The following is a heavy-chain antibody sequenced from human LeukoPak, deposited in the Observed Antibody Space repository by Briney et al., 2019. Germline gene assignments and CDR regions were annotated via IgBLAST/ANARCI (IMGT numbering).Heavy chain of an antibody. V-gene: IGHV3-7*01. CDR3: ARELSRGYNYGYGDY. D-gene: IGHD5-18*01. CDR1: GFTISTYW. CDR2: INQDRSEK. J-gene: IGHJ4*02. Sequence: QTGGSLRLSCAASGFTISTYWMSWVRQAPGKGLEWVAHINQDRSEKYYVDSVKGRFTIARDNAKNSLYLQMNSLRAEDTAVYYCARELSRGYNYGYGDYWGQGTLVIVSS.